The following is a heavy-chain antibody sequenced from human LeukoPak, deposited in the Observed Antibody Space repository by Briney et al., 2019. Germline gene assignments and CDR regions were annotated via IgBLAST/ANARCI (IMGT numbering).Heavy chain of an antibody. Sequence: GGSLRLSCAASGFTFSGYNIHWVRQAPGKGLEWVANIKQDGSEKDYVDSVKGRFTIARDNAKNSLYLQMNSLRDEDTAVYYCARASGDSRGHYQGFDSWGQGTLVTVSS. CDR3: ARASGDSRGHYQGFDS. CDR1: GFTFSGYN. J-gene: IGHJ4*02. V-gene: IGHV3-7*01. CDR2: IKQDGSEK. D-gene: IGHD3-22*01.